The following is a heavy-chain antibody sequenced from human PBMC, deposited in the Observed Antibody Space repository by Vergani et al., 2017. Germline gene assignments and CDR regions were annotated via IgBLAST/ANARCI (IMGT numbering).Heavy chain of an antibody. J-gene: IGHJ3*02. D-gene: IGHD6-13*01. CDR2: INPNSGGT. CDR1: GYTFTGYY. V-gene: IGHV1-2*02. CDR3: ARVAAAGTLLGAFDI. Sequence: QVQLVQSGAEVKKPGASVKVSCKASGYTFTGYYMHWVRQAPGQGLEWMGWINPNSGGTNYAQKFQGRVTMTRDTSISTAYMGLSRLRSDDTAVYYCARVAAAGTLLGAFDIWGQGTMVTVSS.